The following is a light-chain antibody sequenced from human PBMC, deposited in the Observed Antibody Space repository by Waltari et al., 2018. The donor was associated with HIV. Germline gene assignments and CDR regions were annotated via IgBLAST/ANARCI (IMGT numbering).Light chain of an antibody. J-gene: IGLJ2*01. V-gene: IGLV1-44*01. CDR1: SSNIGGNA. CDR3: GSWDDSLNGHVV. CDR2: SNI. Sequence: QSVLTQPPSASGALGQRVSIFCSGSSSNIGGNAVNWYQQLPGTAPKLPISSNIQRRSGVPDRFSASKSGTSASLAISGLQSEDEADYYCGSWDDSLNGHVVFGGGTKLTVL.